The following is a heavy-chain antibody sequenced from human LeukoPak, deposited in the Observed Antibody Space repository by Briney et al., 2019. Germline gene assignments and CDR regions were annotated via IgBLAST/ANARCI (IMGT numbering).Heavy chain of an antibody. Sequence: SETLSLTCTVSGGSISSYYWSWIRQPLGKGLEWIGYIYYSGSTNYNPSLKSRVTISVDTSKNQFSLKLSSVTAADTAVYYCARGSDRGYSYVYYYYYYMDVWGKGTTVTVSS. CDR1: GGSISSYY. D-gene: IGHD5-18*01. V-gene: IGHV4-59*01. J-gene: IGHJ6*03. CDR2: IYYSGST. CDR3: ARGSDRGYSYVYYYYYYMDV.